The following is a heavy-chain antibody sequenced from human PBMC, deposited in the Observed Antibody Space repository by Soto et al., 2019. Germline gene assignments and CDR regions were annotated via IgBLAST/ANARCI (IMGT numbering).Heavy chain of an antibody. D-gene: IGHD3-3*01. V-gene: IGHV4-39*01. J-gene: IGHJ4*02. CDR2: IYYSGST. CDR3: ATGSCYYLRDFAGLYY. Sequence: PSETLSLTCTVSGGSISSSSYYWGWIRQPPGKGLEWIGSIYYSGSTYYNTSLKSRVTISVDTSKNQFSLKLSSVTAADTAVYYCATGSCYYLRDFAGLYYWRQGTLVTVS. CDR1: GGSISSSSYY.